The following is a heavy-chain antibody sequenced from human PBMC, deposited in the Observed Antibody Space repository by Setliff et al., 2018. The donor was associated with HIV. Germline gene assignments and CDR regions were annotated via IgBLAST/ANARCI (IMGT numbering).Heavy chain of an antibody. CDR2: IYVSGSA. D-gene: IGHD4-17*01. CDR1: GGSISTYY. Sequence: SETLSLTCSVSGGSISTYYWSWIRQPAGKGLEWLGRIYVSGSAMYNPSLKSRVTMSVDTSKNQFSLKLSSVTAADTAVYFWARVRSDPALGEYGDYYFDSWGQGTLVTVSS. CDR3: ARVRSDPALGEYGDYYFDS. J-gene: IGHJ4*02. V-gene: IGHV4-4*07.